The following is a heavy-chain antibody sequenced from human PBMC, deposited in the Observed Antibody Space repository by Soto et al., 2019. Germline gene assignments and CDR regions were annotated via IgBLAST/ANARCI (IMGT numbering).Heavy chain of an antibody. V-gene: IGHV4-30-4*01. Sequence: PSETLSLTCTVSCGSISSGDYYWSWIRQPPGKGLEWIGYIYYSGSTYYNPSLKSRVTISVDTSKNQFSLKLSSVTAADTAVYYCARDQSLLYWFDPWGQGTLVTVSS. D-gene: IGHD2-15*01. CDR3: ARDQSLLYWFDP. CDR1: CGSISSGDYY. J-gene: IGHJ5*02. CDR2: IYYSGST.